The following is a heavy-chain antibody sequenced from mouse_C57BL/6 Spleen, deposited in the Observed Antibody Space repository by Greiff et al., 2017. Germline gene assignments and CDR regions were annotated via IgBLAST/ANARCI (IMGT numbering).Heavy chain of an antibody. CDR3: ARSEGGRSGPYYYAMDY. CDR1: GYTFTSYW. Sequence: QVQLQQPGAELVMPGASVKLSCKASGYTFTSYWMHWVKQRPGQGLEWIGEIDPSDSYTNYNQKFKGKSTLTVDKSSSTAYMQLSSLTSEDSAVYYCARSEGGRSGPYYYAMDYWGQGTSVTVSS. J-gene: IGHJ4*01. D-gene: IGHD3-2*02. CDR2: IDPSDSYT. V-gene: IGHV1-69*01.